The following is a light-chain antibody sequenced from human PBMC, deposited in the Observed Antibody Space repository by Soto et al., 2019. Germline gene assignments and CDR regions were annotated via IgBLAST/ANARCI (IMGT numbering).Light chain of an antibody. CDR1: QGISIY. V-gene: IGKV1-27*01. CDR3: QKYNGDTLT. J-gene: IGKJ4*01. CDR2: AAS. Sequence: DIQMTQSPSSLSASVGDRVTITCRASQGISIYLAWFQQKPGKVPKLLIYAASTLQSGVPSRFSGSGSGTDFTLTISSLQPEDVATYYCQKYNGDTLTFGGRNKVEIK.